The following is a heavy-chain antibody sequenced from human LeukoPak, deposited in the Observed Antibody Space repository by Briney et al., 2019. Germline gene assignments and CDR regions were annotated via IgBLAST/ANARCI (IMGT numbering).Heavy chain of an antibody. CDR2: IRESGGGT. D-gene: IGHD6-6*01. J-gene: IGHJ4*02. CDR3: ARSAARPRLDYFDY. V-gene: IGHV3-23*01. Sequence: GGSLRLSCVVSGITVSNYDMTWVRQAPGKGLEWVSGIRESGGGTNYADSVKGRFTISRDNAKNSLYLQMNSLRAEDTAVCYCARSAARPRLDYFDYWGQGTLVTVSS. CDR1: GITVSNYD.